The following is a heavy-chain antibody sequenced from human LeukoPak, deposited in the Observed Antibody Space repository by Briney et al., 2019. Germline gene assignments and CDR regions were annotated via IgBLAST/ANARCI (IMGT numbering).Heavy chain of an antibody. CDR3: ARERQSSWPYYYYYYMDV. D-gene: IGHD6-13*01. CDR1: GYTFTGYY. CDR2: INPNSGGT. J-gene: IGHJ6*03. V-gene: IGHV1-2*02. Sequence: ASVKVSCKASGYTFTGYYMHWVRQAPGQGLEWMGWINPNSGGTNYAQKFQGRVTMTRDTSISTAYMELSRLRSDDTAVYYCARERQSSWPYYYYYYMDVWGKGTTVTISS.